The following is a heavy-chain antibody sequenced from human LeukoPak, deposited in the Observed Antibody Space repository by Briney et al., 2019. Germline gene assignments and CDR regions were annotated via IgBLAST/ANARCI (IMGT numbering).Heavy chain of an antibody. D-gene: IGHD5-24*01. CDR3: AKDLDGYNSEYFDY. V-gene: IGHV3-21*04. Sequence: GGSLRLSCAASGFTFSSYSMNWVRQAPGKGLEWVSSISSSSSYIYYADSVKGRFTISRDNAKNTLYLQMNSLRAEDTAVYYCAKDLDGYNSEYFDYWGQGTLVTVSS. J-gene: IGHJ4*02. CDR2: ISSSSSYI. CDR1: GFTFSSYS.